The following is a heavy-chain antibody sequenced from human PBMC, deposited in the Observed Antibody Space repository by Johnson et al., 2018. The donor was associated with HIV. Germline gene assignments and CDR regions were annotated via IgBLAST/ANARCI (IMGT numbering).Heavy chain of an antibody. CDR1: GFTFSRYW. J-gene: IGHJ3*01. CDR2: IKQDGSEK. D-gene: IGHD2-15*01. CDR3: ARAKDAAYPYDAFDV. Sequence: VQLVEFGGGLVQPGGSLRLSCAASGFTFSRYWMSWVRQAPGKGLEWVANIKQDGSEKYYVDSVKGRFTISRDNAKNSLYLQMDSLRAEDTAMYYCARAKDAAYPYDAFDVWGHGTMVIVSA. V-gene: IGHV3-7*05.